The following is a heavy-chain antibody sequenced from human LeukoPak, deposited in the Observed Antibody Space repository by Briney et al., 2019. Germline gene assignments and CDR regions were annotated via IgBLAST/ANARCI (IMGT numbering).Heavy chain of an antibody. CDR2: IYYSGST. V-gene: IGHV4-59*01. D-gene: IGHD1-26*01. Sequence: SETLSLTCTVSGGSISSYYWSWIRQPPGKGLEWIGYIYYSGSTNYNPSLKSRVTISVDTSKNQFSLKLSSVTAADTAVYYCAREKTPGATQDYWGQGTLVTVSS. J-gene: IGHJ4*02. CDR1: GGSISSYY. CDR3: AREKTPGATQDY.